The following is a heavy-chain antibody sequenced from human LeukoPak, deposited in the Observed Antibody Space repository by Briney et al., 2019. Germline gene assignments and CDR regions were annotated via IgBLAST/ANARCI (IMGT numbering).Heavy chain of an antibody. Sequence: GESLKISCKGSGYSFTSYWIGWVRQMPGKGLEWMGIIYPGDSDTRYSPSFQGQVTISADKSISTAYLQWSSLKASDTAMYYCARLWAAGRWLQAPLDYWGQGTLVTVSS. D-gene: IGHD5-24*01. CDR2: IYPGDSDT. J-gene: IGHJ4*02. CDR1: GYSFTSYW. V-gene: IGHV5-51*01. CDR3: ARLWAAGRWLQAPLDY.